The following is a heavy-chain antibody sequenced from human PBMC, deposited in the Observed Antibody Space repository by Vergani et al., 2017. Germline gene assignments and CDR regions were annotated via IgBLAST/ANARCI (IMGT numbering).Heavy chain of an antibody. CDR3: AKSGPDSSSWYWEDYYYGMDV. V-gene: IGHV3-23*01. D-gene: IGHD6-13*01. CDR1: GFTFSSYA. CDR2: ISGSGGST. Sequence: EVQLLESGGGLVQPGGSLRLSCAASGFTFSSYAMSWVRQAPGKGLEWVSAISGSGGSTYYADSVKGRFTISRDNSKNTRYLQMNSLRAEDTAVYYCAKSGPDSSSWYWEDYYYGMDVWGQGTTVTVSS. J-gene: IGHJ6*02.